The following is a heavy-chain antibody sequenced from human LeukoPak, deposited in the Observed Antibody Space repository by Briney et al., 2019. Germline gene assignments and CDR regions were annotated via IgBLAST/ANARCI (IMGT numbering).Heavy chain of an antibody. V-gene: IGHV1-69*04. CDR2: IIPILGIA. Sequence: GASVKVSCKASGGTFSSYAISWVRQAPGQGLEWMGRIIPILGIANYAQKFQGRVTITAGKSTSTAYMELSSLRSEDTAVYYCARGGYYYDTAPYYFDYWGQGTLVTVSS. CDR1: GGTFSSYA. D-gene: IGHD3-22*01. CDR3: ARGGYYYDTAPYYFDY. J-gene: IGHJ4*02.